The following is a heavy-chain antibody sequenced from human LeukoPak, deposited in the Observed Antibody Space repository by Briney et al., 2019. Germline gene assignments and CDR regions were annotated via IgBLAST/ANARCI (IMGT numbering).Heavy chain of an antibody. Sequence: ASVKVSCKASGYTFTGYYMHWVRQAPGQGLEWMGWINPNSGGTNYAQKFQGRVTMTRDTSISTAYMELSRLRSDDTAVYFCARDVPRINATTRRFNYYGLASWGQGTTVTVSS. CDR1: GYTFTGYY. J-gene: IGHJ6*02. V-gene: IGHV1-2*02. CDR2: INPNSGGT. D-gene: IGHD1-20*01. CDR3: ARDVPRINATTRRFNYYGLAS.